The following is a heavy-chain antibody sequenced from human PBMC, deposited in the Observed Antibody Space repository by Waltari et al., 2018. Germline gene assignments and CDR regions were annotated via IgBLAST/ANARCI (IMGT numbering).Heavy chain of an antibody. J-gene: IGHJ4*02. D-gene: IGHD1-26*01. V-gene: IGHV3-7*01. CDR3: ARGWRYYIY. Sequence: EVHLLESGGGLVQPGGSLRLSCAASGFTFSSYWMTWVRQAPGKGLEWVANIKEDESDKYYVDSVKGRFTISRDNAKNSLYLQLNSLRAEDTAVYYCARGWRYYIYWGQGTLVTVSS. CDR1: GFTFSSYW. CDR2: IKEDESDK.